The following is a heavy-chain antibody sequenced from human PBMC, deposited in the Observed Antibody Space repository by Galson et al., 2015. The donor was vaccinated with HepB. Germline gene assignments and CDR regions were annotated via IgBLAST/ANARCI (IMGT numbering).Heavy chain of an antibody. V-gene: IGHV3-15*01. D-gene: IGHD4-17*01. CDR1: GFTFSNAW. CDR2: IKSKTDGGTT. CDR3: TTHYSYGDQFD. Sequence: SLRLSCAASGFTFSNAWMSWVRQAPGKGLEWVGRIKSKTDGGTTDYAAPVKGRFTISRDDSKNTLYLQMNSLKTEDTAVYYCTTHYSYGDQFDWGQGTLVTVSS. J-gene: IGHJ4*02.